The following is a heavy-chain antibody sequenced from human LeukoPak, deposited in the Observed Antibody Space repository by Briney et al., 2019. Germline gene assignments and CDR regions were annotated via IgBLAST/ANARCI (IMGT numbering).Heavy chain of an antibody. D-gene: IGHD3-16*02. CDR2: ISGSVGST. V-gene: IGHV3-23*01. CDR1: GFTFSSYA. J-gene: IGHJ6*02. Sequence: GGSLRLSCAASGFTFSSYAMSGVRQAPGKGLEWVSAISGSVGSTYYADSVKGRFTISRDNSKNTLYLQMNSLRAEDTAVYYCAKVGGTFGGVIVFYYYYGMDVWGQGTTVTVSS. CDR3: AKVGGTFGGVIVFYYYYGMDV.